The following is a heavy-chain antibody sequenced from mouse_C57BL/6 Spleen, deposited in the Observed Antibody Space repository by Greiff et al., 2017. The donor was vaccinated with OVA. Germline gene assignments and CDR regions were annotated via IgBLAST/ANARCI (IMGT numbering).Heavy chain of an antibody. CDR2: ISSGSSTI. J-gene: IGHJ1*03. Sequence: DVHLVESGGGLVKPGGSLKLSCAASGFTFSDYGMHWVRQAPEKGLEWVAYISSGSSTIYYADTVKGRFTISRDNAKNTLFLQMTSLRSEDTAMYYCARGEALYSNHPYWYFDVWGTGTTVTVSS. CDR3: ARGEALYSNHPYWYFDV. CDR1: GFTFSDYG. V-gene: IGHV5-17*01. D-gene: IGHD2-5*01.